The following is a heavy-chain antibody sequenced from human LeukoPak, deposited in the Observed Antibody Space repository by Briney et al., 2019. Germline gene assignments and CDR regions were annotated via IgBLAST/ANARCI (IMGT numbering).Heavy chain of an antibody. D-gene: IGHD3-10*01. Sequence: ASVKVSCKASGYTFIGYYMHWVRQAPGQGLEWMGWINPNSGGTNYAQKFQGRVTMTRDTSVSTAYMELSRLRSDDTAVYYCARAGVVWFGELYVTYWGQGTLVTVSS. J-gene: IGHJ4*02. CDR1: GYTFIGYY. V-gene: IGHV1-2*02. CDR3: ARAGVVWFGELYVTY. CDR2: INPNSGGT.